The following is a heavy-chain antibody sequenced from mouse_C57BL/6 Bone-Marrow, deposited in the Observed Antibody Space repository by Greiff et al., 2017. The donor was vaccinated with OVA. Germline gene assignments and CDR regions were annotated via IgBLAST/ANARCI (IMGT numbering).Heavy chain of an antibody. CDR2: ISNGGGSP. V-gene: IGHV5-12*01. CDR1: GFTFSDYY. CDR3: ARNYYGSSYYYAMDY. J-gene: IGHJ4*01. Sequence: EVMLVESGGGLVQPGGSLKLSCAASGFTFSDYYMYWVRQTPEKRLEWVAYISNGGGSPYYPDTVKGRFTISRDNAKNTLYLQMSRLKSEDTAMYYCARNYYGSSYYYAMDYWGQGTSVTVSS. D-gene: IGHD1-1*01.